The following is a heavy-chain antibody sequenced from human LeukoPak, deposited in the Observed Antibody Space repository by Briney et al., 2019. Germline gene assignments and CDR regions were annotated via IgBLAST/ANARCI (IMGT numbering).Heavy chain of an antibody. Sequence: QTLSLTCVLSVDSVSSNSAAWKWIRQSPSRGLEWPGRTYYRSKRYNHYALSVKTRINIKTDTYKNQFSLQLKYVTPGDTAVYYCSRESSSWYGYFHHWGQGTLVTVSS. V-gene: IGHV6-1*01. CDR3: SRESSSWYGYFHH. J-gene: IGHJ1*01. CDR1: VDSVSSNSAA. CDR2: TYYRSKRYN. D-gene: IGHD6-13*01.